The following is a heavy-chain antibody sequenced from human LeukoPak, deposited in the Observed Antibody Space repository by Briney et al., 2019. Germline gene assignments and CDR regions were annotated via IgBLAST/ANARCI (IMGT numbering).Heavy chain of an antibody. CDR1: GFTFSSYS. Sequence: GGSLRLSYAASGFTFSSYSMNWVRQAPGKGLEWVSSISSSSSYIYYADSVKGRFTISRDNAKNSLYLQMNSLRAEDTAVYYCARDKRYYDSSGYYYYWGQGTLVTVSS. V-gene: IGHV3-21*01. CDR3: ARDKRYYDSSGYYYY. D-gene: IGHD3-22*01. J-gene: IGHJ4*02. CDR2: ISSSSSYI.